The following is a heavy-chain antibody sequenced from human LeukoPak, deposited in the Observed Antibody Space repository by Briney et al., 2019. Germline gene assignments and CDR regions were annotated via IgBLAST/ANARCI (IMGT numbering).Heavy chain of an antibody. V-gene: IGHV4-38-2*02. CDR2: IYYSGST. J-gene: IGHJ6*03. CDR3: ASFYCSGGSCYQYFSYYYMDV. D-gene: IGHD2-15*01. CDR1: GYSISSGYY. Sequence: PSETLSLTCTVSGYSISSGYYWGWIRQPPGKGLEWIGSIYYSGSTYYNPSLQSRVTISVDTSKNQFSLKLNSVTAADTAVYYCASFYCSGGSCYQYFSYYYMDVWAKGPRSPSP.